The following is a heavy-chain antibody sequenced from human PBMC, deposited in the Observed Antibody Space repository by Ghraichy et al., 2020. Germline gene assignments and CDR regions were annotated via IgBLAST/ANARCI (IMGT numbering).Heavy chain of an antibody. CDR1: GGSISSYY. CDR2: IYYSGST. V-gene: IGHV4-59*08. CDR3: ARGGKGRDY. Sequence: SETLSLTCTVSGGSISSYYWSWIRQPPGKGLEWIGYIYYSGSTNYNPSLKSRVTISVDTSKNQFSLKLSSVTAADTAVYYWARGGKGRDYWGQGTLVTVSS. J-gene: IGHJ4*02.